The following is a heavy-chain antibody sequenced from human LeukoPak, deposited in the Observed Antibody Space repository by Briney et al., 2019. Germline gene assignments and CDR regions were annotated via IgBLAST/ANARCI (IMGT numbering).Heavy chain of an antibody. V-gene: IGHV3-30*02. J-gene: IGHJ4*02. CDR1: GFTFSSYG. CDR3: ARDSFGYSGYETPDY. CDR2: IRYDGSNK. D-gene: IGHD5-12*01. Sequence: GGSLRLSCAASGFTFSSYGMHWVRQAPGKGLEWVAFIRYDGSNKYYADSVKGRFTISRDNSKNTLYLQMNSLRAEDTAVYYCARDSFGYSGYETPDYWGQGTLVTVSS.